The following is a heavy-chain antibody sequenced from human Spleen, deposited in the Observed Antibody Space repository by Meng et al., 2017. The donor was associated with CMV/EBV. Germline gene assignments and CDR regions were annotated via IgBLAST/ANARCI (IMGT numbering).Heavy chain of an antibody. Sequence: ASVKVSCKASDYTFISYGITWVRQAPGQGLEWMGWISAYSGNTNYAHKLQDRVTMTTDTSTSTAYMELRSLRSDDTAVYYCARDGSSFPNWFDPWGQGTLVTVSS. D-gene: IGHD1-26*01. CDR2: ISAYSGNT. V-gene: IGHV1-18*01. CDR3: ARDGSSFPNWFDP. CDR1: DYTFISYG. J-gene: IGHJ5*02.